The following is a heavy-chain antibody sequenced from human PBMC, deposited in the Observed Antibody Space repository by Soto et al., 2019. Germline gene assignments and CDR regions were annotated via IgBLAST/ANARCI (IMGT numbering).Heavy chain of an antibody. CDR3: ARDRDGSGYLDY. CDR1: GFTFSSYA. D-gene: IGHD3-22*01. J-gene: IGHJ4*02. CDR2: ISYDGSNK. Sequence: PGGSLRLSCAASGFTFSSYAMHWVRQAPGKGLGWVAVISYDGSNKYYADSVKGRFTISRDNSKNTLYLQMNSLRAEDTAVYYCARDRDGSGYLDYWGQGTLVTVSS. V-gene: IGHV3-30-3*01.